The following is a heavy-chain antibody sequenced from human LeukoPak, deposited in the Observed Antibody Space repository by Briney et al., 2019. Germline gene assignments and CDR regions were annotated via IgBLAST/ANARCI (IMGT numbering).Heavy chain of an antibody. CDR1: GGSISSNSYF. CDR2: IYYSGST. Sequence: PSETLSLTCTVSGGSISSNSYFWGWIRQPPGTGLEWIGSIYYSGSTYYNPSLKSRVTISVDTSKNQFSLKLSSVTAADTAVYYCARTPRIVGATPPYYFDYWGQGTLVTVSS. V-gene: IGHV4-39*01. D-gene: IGHD1-26*01. CDR3: ARTPRIVGATPPYYFDY. J-gene: IGHJ4*02.